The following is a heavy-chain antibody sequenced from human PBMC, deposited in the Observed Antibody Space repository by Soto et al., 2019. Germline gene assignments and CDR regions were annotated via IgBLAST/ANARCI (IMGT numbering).Heavy chain of an antibody. V-gene: IGHV3-23*01. CDR2: ISGSGGST. CDR1: GFTFSSYA. CDR3: AKPPSGAVDGGYGMDV. Sequence: GGSLRLSCAASGFTFSSYAMSWVRQAPGKGLEWVSAISGSGGSTYYADSVKGRFTISRDNSKNTLYLQMNSLRAEDTAVYYCAKPPSGAVDGGYGMDVWGQGTTVTVSS. J-gene: IGHJ6*02. D-gene: IGHD6-19*01.